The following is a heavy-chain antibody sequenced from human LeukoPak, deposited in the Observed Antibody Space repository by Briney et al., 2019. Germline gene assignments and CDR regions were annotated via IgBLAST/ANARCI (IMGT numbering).Heavy chain of an antibody. Sequence: SETLSLTXTVSGGSISSGSYYWSWIRQPAGKGLEWIGRIYTSGSANYNPSLKSRVTISVDTSKNQFSLKLSSVTAADTAVYYCARGLLILRFLAPDAFDIWGQGTMVTVSS. D-gene: IGHD3-3*01. CDR1: GGSISSGSYY. J-gene: IGHJ3*02. V-gene: IGHV4-61*02. CDR3: ARGLLILRFLAPDAFDI. CDR2: IYTSGSA.